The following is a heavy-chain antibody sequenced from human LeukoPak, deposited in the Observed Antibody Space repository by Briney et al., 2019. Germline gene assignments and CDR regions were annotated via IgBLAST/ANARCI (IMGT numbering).Heavy chain of an antibody. CDR2: INSDGSDT. V-gene: IGHV3-74*01. Sequence: PGGSLRLSCAASGFTISRHWMHWVRQAPGKGLVWISRINSDGSDTDYADFVKGRFTISRDNAKNTVYLQMSSLRAEDTAVYYCARDRGPRTGFMVREAYDYWGQGTLVTVSS. CDR1: GFTISRHW. J-gene: IGHJ4*02. CDR3: ARDRGPRTGFMVREAYDY. D-gene: IGHD3-10*01.